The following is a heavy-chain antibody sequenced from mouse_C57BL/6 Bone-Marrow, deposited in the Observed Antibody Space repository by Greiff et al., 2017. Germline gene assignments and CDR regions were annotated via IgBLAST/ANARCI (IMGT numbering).Heavy chain of an antibody. Sequence: EVKLMESGGGLVQPGGSLKLSCAASGFTFSDYGMAWVRQAPRKGPEWVAFISNLAYSIYYADTVTGRFTISRENAKNTLYLEMSSLRSEDTAMYYCARLYDGYPHWYFDFWGTGTTVTVSS. CDR3: ARLYDGYPHWYFDF. V-gene: IGHV5-15*01. D-gene: IGHD2-3*01. CDR1: GFTFSDYG. J-gene: IGHJ1*03. CDR2: ISNLAYSI.